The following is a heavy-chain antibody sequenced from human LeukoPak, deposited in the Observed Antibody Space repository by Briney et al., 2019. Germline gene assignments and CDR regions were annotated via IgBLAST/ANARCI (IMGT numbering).Heavy chain of an antibody. D-gene: IGHD3-3*01. Sequence: SETLSLTCTLSAGSISSSSRHWGWIRQSPGKGLEWIGAIYYGRTAYYNPSLNSRVTISVATSTNQFSLQLNSVTAADTAVYYCVRHDGRGGNTMGALDSWGQGSLVTVSS. CDR2: IYYGRTA. V-gene: IGHV4-39*01. CDR3: VRHDGRGGNTMGALDS. CDR1: AGSISSSSRH. J-gene: IGHJ4*02.